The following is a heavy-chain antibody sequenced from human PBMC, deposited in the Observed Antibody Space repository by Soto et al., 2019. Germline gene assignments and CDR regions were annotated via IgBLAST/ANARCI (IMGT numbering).Heavy chain of an antibody. Sequence: QVQLVQSGAEVKKPGASVKVSCKASGYTFTSYGISWVRQAPGQGLEWMGWISAYNGNTNYAQKPQGRVTMTTDTSXXTAYMELRSLRSDDTAVYYCARPHYGDYAPGYFDLWGRGTLVTVSS. V-gene: IGHV1-18*01. D-gene: IGHD4-17*01. J-gene: IGHJ2*01. CDR2: ISAYNGNT. CDR1: GYTFTSYG. CDR3: ARPHYGDYAPGYFDL.